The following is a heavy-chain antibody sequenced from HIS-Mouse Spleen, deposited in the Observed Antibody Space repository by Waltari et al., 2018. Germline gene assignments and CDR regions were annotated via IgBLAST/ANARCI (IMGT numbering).Heavy chain of an antibody. V-gene: IGHV4-39*07. CDR2: IYYSGNP. J-gene: IGHJ4*02. Sequence: QLQLQESGPGLVKPSETLSLTCTVSGGSISSSSYYWGWIRQPPGKRLEWIGSIYYSGNPNATPSLKSRVTISVDPSKNQFSLRLSSVTAADTAVYYCARAPHYFDYWGQGTLVTVSS. CDR3: ARAPHYFDY. CDR1: GGSISSSSYY.